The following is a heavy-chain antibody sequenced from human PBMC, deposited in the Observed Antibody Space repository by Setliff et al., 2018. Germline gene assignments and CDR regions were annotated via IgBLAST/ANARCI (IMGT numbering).Heavy chain of an antibody. Sequence: GGSLRLSCAASGFTFGDLAMTWVRQAPGKGLEWVSGIGGRGISTYYADSVKGRFIISRDNSENTLYLQMNSLRAEDTAIYYCARDGRYYDSSGYYYIGRVVAFDIWGQGAMVTVSS. D-gene: IGHD3-22*01. CDR2: IGGRGIST. V-gene: IGHV3-23*01. CDR3: ARDGRYYDSSGYYYIGRVVAFDI. J-gene: IGHJ3*02. CDR1: GFTFGDLA.